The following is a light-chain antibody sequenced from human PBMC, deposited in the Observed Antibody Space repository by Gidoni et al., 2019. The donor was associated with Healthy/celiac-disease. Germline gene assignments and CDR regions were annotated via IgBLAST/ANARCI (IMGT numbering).Light chain of an antibody. J-gene: IGKJ2*01. CDR1: QSVSSN. V-gene: IGKV3-15*01. CDR2: GAS. CDR3: QQYNNWPLYT. Sequence: EIVMTQSPATLSVSPGERATLSSRASQSVSSNLAWYQQKPGQAPRLLIYGASTRATGIPARFSGSGSGTEVTLTISSLQSEDFAVYYCQQYNNWPLYTFGQXTKLEIK.